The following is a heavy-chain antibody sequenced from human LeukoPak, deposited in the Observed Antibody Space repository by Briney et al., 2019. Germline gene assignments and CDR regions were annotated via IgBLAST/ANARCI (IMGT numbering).Heavy chain of an antibody. Sequence: GGSLRLSCAASGFTFSSYEMNWVRQAPGKGLEWVSYISSSGSTIYYADSVKGRFTISRDNAKNSLYLQMNSLKTEDTAVYYCTRDPEPGTGRGWGQGTLVTVSS. J-gene: IGHJ4*02. D-gene: IGHD6-13*01. CDR1: GFTFSSYE. CDR2: ISSSGSTI. CDR3: TRDPEPGTGRG. V-gene: IGHV3-48*03.